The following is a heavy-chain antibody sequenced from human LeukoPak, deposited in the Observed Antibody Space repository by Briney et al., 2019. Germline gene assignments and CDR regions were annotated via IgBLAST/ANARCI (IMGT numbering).Heavy chain of an antibody. CDR3: ASRSSGWRSDY. CDR1: GGSISSGDYY. J-gene: IGHJ4*02. V-gene: IGHV4-30-4*08. CDR2: IYYSGST. D-gene: IGHD6-19*01. Sequence: SQTLSLTRTVSGGSISSGDYYWSWIRQPPGKGLEWIGYIYYSGSTYYNPSLKSRVTISVDTSKNQFSLKLSSVTAADTAVYYCASRSSGWRSDYWGQGTLVTVSS.